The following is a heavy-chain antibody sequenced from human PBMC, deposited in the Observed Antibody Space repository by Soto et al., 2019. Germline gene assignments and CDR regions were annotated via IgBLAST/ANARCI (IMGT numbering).Heavy chain of an antibody. CDR3: ARDRVLRYFRNGMDV. CDR2: INHSGST. CDR1: GGSFSGYY. V-gene: IGHV4-34*01. D-gene: IGHD3-9*01. J-gene: IGHJ6*02. Sequence: QVQLQQWGAGLLKPSETLSLTCAVYGGSFSGYYWSWIRQPPGKGLEWIGEINHSGSTNYNPSLKSRVPISVDTSKNQFSLKLSSVTAADTAVYYCARDRVLRYFRNGMDVWGQGTTVTVSS.